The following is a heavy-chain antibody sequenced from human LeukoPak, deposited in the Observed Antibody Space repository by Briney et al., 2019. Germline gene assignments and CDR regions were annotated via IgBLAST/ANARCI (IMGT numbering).Heavy chain of an antibody. J-gene: IGHJ6*03. CDR1: SGSISTSNYY. V-gene: IGHV4-39*07. Sequence: SETLSLTCTVSSGSISTSNYYWGWVRQPPGKALEWIGNIFYSGSTYYSPSLKSRVTISVDTSKNQFSLKLSSVTAADTAVYYCARESADTPMVRTRGYYYYMDVWGKGTTVTVSS. CDR3: ARESADTPMVRTRGYYYYMDV. CDR2: IFYSGST. D-gene: IGHD5-18*01.